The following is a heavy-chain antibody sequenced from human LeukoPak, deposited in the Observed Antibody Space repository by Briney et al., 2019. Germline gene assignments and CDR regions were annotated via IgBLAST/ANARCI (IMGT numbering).Heavy chain of an antibody. CDR1: GLPFSNYGM. CDR3: ARGGDYYDSSGYNDAFDI. D-gene: IGHD3-22*01. J-gene: IGHJ3*02. V-gene: IGHV4-4*02. Sequence: GSLRLSCAASGLPFSNYGMSWVRQAPGKGLEWIGGIYHSGSTNYNPSLKSRVTISVDKSKNQFSLKLSSVTAADTAVYYCARGGDYYDSSGYNDAFDIWGQGTMVTVSS. CDR2: IYHSGST.